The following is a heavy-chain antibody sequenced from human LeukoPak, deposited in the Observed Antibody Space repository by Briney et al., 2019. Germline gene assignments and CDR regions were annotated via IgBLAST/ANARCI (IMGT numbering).Heavy chain of an antibody. V-gene: IGHV1-58*01. CDR1: GFTFTSSA. CDR3: ARGDSRFDY. D-gene: IGHD3-22*01. CDR2: IVVGSGNT. J-gene: IGHJ4*02. Sequence: TSVKVSCTASGFTFTSSAVQWVRQARGQRLEWIGWIVVGSGNTNYAQKLQGRVTMTTDTSTSTAYMELRSLRSDDTAVYYCARGDSRFDYWGQGTLVTVSS.